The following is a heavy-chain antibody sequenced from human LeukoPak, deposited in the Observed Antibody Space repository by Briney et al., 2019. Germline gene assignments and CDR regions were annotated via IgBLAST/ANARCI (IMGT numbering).Heavy chain of an antibody. D-gene: IGHD3-10*01. CDR2: ISSSSSTI. Sequence: PGGSLRLSCAASGFTFSSYWMSWVRQAPGKGLEWVSYISSSSSTIYYADSVKGRFTISRDNSKNTLYLQMNSLRAEDTAVYYCARAAGPGSSGSSQRNYYYYYMDVWGKGTTVTISS. J-gene: IGHJ6*03. CDR3: ARAAGPGSSGSSQRNYYYYYMDV. V-gene: IGHV3-48*01. CDR1: GFTFSSYW.